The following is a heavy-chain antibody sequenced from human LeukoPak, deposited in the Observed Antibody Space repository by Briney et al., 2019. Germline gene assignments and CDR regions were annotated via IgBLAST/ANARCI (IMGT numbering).Heavy chain of an antibody. D-gene: IGHD1-20*01. Sequence: GASVKVSCKASGSTFTGYCMHWVRQAPGQGLEWMGRINPNSDDTNYARKFQGRVTMTRDTSISTVYMELSRLRSDDTAVYYCARGGKRLTVDYFDYWGQGTLVTVSS. J-gene: IGHJ4*02. CDR2: INPNSDDT. CDR3: ARGGKRLTVDYFDY. V-gene: IGHV1-2*06. CDR1: GSTFTGYC.